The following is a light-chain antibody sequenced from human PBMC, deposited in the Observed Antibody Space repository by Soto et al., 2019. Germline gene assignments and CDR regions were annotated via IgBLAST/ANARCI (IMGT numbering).Light chain of an antibody. CDR3: QKLNSYPWT. CDR2: AAS. Sequence: DIQLTQSPSFLSASVGDRVTITCRASQAMSSNLAWFQQRPGKAPKVLIYAASTLQSGVPSRFSGSGSGTEFTLTISSLQPEDFATYFCQKLNSYPWTFGQGTKVEIK. J-gene: IGKJ1*01. V-gene: IGKV1-9*01. CDR1: QAMSSN.